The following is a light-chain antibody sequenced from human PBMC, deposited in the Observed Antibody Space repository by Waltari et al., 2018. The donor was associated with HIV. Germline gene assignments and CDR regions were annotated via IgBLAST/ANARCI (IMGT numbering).Light chain of an antibody. CDR2: DVN. CDR1: SSDVGDSNY. Sequence: SALTQPASVSGSPGQSITISCTGTSSDVGDSNYVSWYHQHPVKAPNLIISDVNKRPSGVSNRFSGSKSGNTASLTISGLQAEDEADYYCCSYAGSSTVVFGGVTKLTVL. CDR3: CSYAGSSTVV. V-gene: IGLV2-23*02. J-gene: IGLJ2*01.